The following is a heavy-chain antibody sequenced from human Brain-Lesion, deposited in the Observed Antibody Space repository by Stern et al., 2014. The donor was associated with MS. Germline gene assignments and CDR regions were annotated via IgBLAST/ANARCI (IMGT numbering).Heavy chain of an antibody. V-gene: IGHV1-24*01. CDR1: GYTLTELS. CDR3: ATDLQQPLVDTFDI. Sequence: QVQLVESGAEVKKPGASVKVSCKVSGYTLTELSMHWVRQAPGKGLEWLGGFDPEDGESIYEQKFQGRVTMTEDTSTDTAYMELSSLRSEDTAIYYCATDLQQPLVDTFDIWGQGTMVTVSS. J-gene: IGHJ3*02. D-gene: IGHD6-13*01. CDR2: FDPEDGES.